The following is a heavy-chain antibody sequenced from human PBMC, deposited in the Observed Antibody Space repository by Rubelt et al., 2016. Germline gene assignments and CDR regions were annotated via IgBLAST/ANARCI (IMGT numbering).Heavy chain of an antibody. Sequence: QLQLQESGPGLVKPSETLSLTCTVSGGSISSSSYYWGWISQPPGKGLEWIGSIYYSGSTYYNPSLKSRVTISVDTSKNQFSLKLSSVTAADTAVYYCARHPTALDIYYFDYWGQGTLVTVSS. CDR2: IYYSGST. V-gene: IGHV4-39*01. J-gene: IGHJ4*02. CDR3: ARHPTALDIYYFDY. D-gene: IGHD5-18*01. CDR1: GGSISSSSYY.